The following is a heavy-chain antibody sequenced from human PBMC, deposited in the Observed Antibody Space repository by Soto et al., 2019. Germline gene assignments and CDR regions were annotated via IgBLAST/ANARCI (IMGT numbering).Heavy chain of an antibody. CDR3: ARARTVVTSIRDAFDI. CDR1: GGTFSSYA. Sequence: GASVKVSCKASGGTFSSYAISWVRQAPGQGLEWKGGIITIFGTANYAQKFQGRVTITADESTSTAYMELSSLRSEDTAVFYCARARTVVTSIRDAFDIWGQGTMVTVSS. CDR2: IITIFGTA. J-gene: IGHJ3*02. V-gene: IGHV1-69*13. D-gene: IGHD2-15*01.